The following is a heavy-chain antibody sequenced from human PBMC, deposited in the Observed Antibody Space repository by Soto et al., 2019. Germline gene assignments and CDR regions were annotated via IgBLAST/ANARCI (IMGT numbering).Heavy chain of an antibody. J-gene: IGHJ6*02. D-gene: IGHD4-17*01. CDR3: ARAVRRHDVGYYYYYGLDV. CDR2: ISAYNGNT. V-gene: IGHV1-18*01. Sequence: ASVKVSCKASGYTFTSYGISWVRQAPGQGLEWMGWISAYNGNTNYAQKLQGRVTMTTDTSTSTAYMELRSLRSDDTAVYYCARAVRRHDVGYYYYYGLDVWGQGTTVTVAS. CDR1: GYTFTSYG.